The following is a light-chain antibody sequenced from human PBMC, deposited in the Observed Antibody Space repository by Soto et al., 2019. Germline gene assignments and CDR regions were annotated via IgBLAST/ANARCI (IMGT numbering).Light chain of an antibody. Sequence: EIVLTQSPATLSLSPGERATLSCRASQSVSSYLAWYQQKPGQAPRLLIYDASNRATGIPARFSGSGSGTDFTLTISSLEPEDIATYYCQQYDNLLITFGQGTRLDIK. CDR1: QSVSSY. CDR2: DAS. V-gene: IGKV3-11*01. CDR3: QQYDNLLIT. J-gene: IGKJ5*01.